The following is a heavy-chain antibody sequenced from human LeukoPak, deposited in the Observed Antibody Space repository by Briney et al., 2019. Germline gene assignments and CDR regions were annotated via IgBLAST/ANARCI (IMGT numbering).Heavy chain of an antibody. D-gene: IGHD3-22*01. CDR2: ISWNSGSI. Sequence: PGGSLRLSCAASGFTFDDYAMHWVRQAPGKGLEWVSGISWNSGSIGYADSVKGRFTISRDNAKNSLYLQMNSLRAEDMALYYCAKGGAGVDYYDSSGYGPFDYWGQGTLVTVSS. CDR1: GFTFDDYA. CDR3: AKGGAGVDYYDSSGYGPFDY. V-gene: IGHV3-9*03. J-gene: IGHJ4*02.